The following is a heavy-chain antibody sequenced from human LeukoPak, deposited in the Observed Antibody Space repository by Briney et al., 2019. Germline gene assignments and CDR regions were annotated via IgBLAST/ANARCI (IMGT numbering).Heavy chain of an antibody. D-gene: IGHD5-18*01. V-gene: IGHV1-2*02. Sequence: GASVKVSCKASGYTFTGYYMHWVRQAPGQGLEWMGWINPNSGGTNYAQKFQGRVTMTRDTSISTAYMELSRLRSDDTAVYYCARVFGGYSFIYYYYYMDVWGKGTTVTVSS. J-gene: IGHJ6*03. CDR1: GYTFTGYY. CDR2: INPNSGGT. CDR3: ARVFGGYSFIYYYYYMDV.